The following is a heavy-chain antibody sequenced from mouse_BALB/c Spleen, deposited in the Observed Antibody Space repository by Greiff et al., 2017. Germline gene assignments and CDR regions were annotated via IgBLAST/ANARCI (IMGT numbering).Heavy chain of an antibody. CDR3: ARVFITTVVRAMDY. V-gene: IGHV5-6-3*01. CDR2: INSNGGST. J-gene: IGHJ4*01. CDR1: GFTFSSYG. D-gene: IGHD1-1*01. Sequence: EVQRVESGGGLVQPGGSLKLSCAASGFTFSSYGMSWVRQTPDKRLELVATINSNGGSTYYPDSVKGRFTISRDNAKNTLYLQMSSLKSEDTAMYYCARVFITTVVRAMDYWGQGTSVTVSS.